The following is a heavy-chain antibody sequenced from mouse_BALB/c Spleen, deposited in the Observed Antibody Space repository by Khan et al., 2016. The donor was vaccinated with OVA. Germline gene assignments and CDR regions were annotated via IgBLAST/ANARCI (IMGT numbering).Heavy chain of an antibody. CDR2: IDPANGNT. CDR1: DFNIKDTY. D-gene: IGHD2-4*01. V-gene: IGHV14-3*02. Sequence: VQLKQSGAELVKPGASVKLSCTASDFNIKDTYMHWVKQRPEQGLEWIGGIDPANGNTKYDPKFQGKATITVDTSSKTAYLQLSSLTSEDTAVLYCASFDYHVGAWFAYWGQGTLVTVSA. CDR3: ASFDYHVGAWFAY. J-gene: IGHJ3*01.